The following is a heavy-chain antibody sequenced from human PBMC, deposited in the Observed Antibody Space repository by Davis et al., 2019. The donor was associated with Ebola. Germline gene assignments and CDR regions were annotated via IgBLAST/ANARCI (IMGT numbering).Heavy chain of an antibody. CDR1: GGSISSGGYY. CDR2: IYYSGST. D-gene: IGHD3-3*01. Sequence: SETLSLTCTVSGGSISSGGYYWSWIRQHPGKGLEWIGYIYYSGSTYYNPSLKSRVTIPVDTSKNQFSLKLSSVTAADTAVYYCARDNPQYDFWSGYSLGPLDYWGQGTLVTVSS. CDR3: ARDNPQYDFWSGYSLGPLDY. J-gene: IGHJ4*02. V-gene: IGHV4-31*03.